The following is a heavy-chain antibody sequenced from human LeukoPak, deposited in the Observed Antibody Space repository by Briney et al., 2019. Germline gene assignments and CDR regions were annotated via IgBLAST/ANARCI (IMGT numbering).Heavy chain of an antibody. CDR1: GFSFSTYW. V-gene: IGHV3-7*01. J-gene: IGHJ4*02. CDR2: INEDGSEK. Sequence: GGSLRLSCAASGFSFSTYWMTWVRQAPGKGLEWVANINEDGSEKHYVDSVRGRFTISRVNAKNSLYLQMHSLRAEDTAVYYCAREEAGGPDYWGQGTLFTVSS. D-gene: IGHD3-10*01. CDR3: AREEAGGPDY.